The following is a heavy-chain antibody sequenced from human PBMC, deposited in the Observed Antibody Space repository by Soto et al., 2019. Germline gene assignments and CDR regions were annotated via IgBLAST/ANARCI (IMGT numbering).Heavy chain of an antibody. D-gene: IGHD4-17*01. CDR1: GYTFTGYY. CDR2: INPNSGGT. Sequence: RASVKVSCKASGYTFTGYYMHWVRQAPGQGLEWMGWINPNSGGTNYAQKFQGRVTMTRDTSISTAYMELSRLRSDDTAVYYCARGKVLRSYYYGMDVWGQGTTVTVSS. CDR3: ARGKVLRSYYYGMDV. J-gene: IGHJ6*02. V-gene: IGHV1-2*02.